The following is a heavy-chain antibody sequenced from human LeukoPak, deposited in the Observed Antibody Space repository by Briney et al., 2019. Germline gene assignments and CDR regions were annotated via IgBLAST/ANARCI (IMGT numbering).Heavy chain of an antibody. Sequence: SGGSLRLSCAASGFTFSSYWMSWVRQAPGKGLEWVANIKQDGSEKYYVDSVKGRFTISRDNAKNSLYLQMNSLRAEDTAVYYCARVGSYGDYGFDYWGQGTLVTVSS. D-gene: IGHD4-17*01. J-gene: IGHJ4*02. V-gene: IGHV3-7*01. CDR3: ARVGSYGDYGFDY. CDR2: IKQDGSEK. CDR1: GFTFSSYW.